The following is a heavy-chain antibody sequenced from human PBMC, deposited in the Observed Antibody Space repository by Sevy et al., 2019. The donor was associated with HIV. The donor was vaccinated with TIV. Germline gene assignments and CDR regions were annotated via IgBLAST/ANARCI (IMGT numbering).Heavy chain of an antibody. CDR2: IYTSGST. V-gene: IGHV4-4*07. J-gene: IGHJ5*02. Sequence: TLSLTCTVSGGSISSYYWSWIRQPAGKGLEWIGRIYTSGSTNYNPSLKSRVTMSVDTSKNQFSLKLSSVTAADTAVYYCARDPSTARAYGSGSYYLGWFDPWGQGTLVTVSS. D-gene: IGHD3-10*01. CDR3: ARDPSTARAYGSGSYYLGWFDP. CDR1: GGSISSYY.